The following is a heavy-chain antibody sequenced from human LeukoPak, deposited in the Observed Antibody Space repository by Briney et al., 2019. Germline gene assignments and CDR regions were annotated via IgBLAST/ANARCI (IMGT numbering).Heavy chain of an antibody. CDR1: GFTFSSNW. CDR2: INQDESEK. J-gene: IGHJ4*02. CDR3: ARGRDLLN. Sequence: GGSLRLSCTASGFTFSSNWMRWVRQAPGKGLEWAATINQDESEKYYVDFVKGRFTISRDNAKNSLYLQMNSLRADDSGVYYCARGRDLLNWRQGTLVTVSS. V-gene: IGHV3-7*01. D-gene: IGHD2-21*01.